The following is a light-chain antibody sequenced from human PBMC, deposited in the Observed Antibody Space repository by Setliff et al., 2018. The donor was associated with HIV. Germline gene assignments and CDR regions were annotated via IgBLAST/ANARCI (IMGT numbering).Light chain of an antibody. V-gene: IGLV2-14*03. Sequence: QSALPQPASVSGSPGQSMTISCTGTNSDIGTYNYVSWYQQHPGKAPKLMIYDVSNRPSGISNRFSGSKSGNAASLTISELQAEDEADYFCSSYSSSTTPYVFGTGTKVTVL. J-gene: IGLJ1*01. CDR2: DVS. CDR1: NSDIGTYNY. CDR3: SSYSSSTTPYV.